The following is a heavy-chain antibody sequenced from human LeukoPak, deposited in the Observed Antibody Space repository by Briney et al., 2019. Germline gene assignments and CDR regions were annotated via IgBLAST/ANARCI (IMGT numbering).Heavy chain of an antibody. V-gene: IGHV3-30*18. D-gene: IGHD2-15*01. CDR2: ISYDGSSK. J-gene: IGHJ4*02. CDR1: GFTFSSYG. Sequence: PGGSLRLSCAASGFTFSSYGMPWVRQAPGKGLEWVAVISYDGSSKYYADSVKGRFTISRDNSKNTLYLQMNSLRAEDTAVYYCAKDRFCSGGSCYYFDYWGQGTLVTVSS. CDR3: AKDRFCSGGSCYYFDY.